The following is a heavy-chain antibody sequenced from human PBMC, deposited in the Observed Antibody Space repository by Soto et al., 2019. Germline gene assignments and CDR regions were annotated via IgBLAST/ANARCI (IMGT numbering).Heavy chain of an antibody. CDR1: GFTFSRYW. D-gene: IGHD3-10*01. J-gene: IGHJ4*02. CDR2: INGDESST. CDR3: VRSGDYVSGTHPFDY. Sequence: EVQLVESGGGLVQPGASLRLSCEASGFTFSRYWMRWVRQAPGKGPQWVSRINGDESSTSHADSVWGRFTITRDNAKSTLYLEMNSLRAEDTAVYYCVRSGDYVSGTHPFDYWGQGTMVTVS. V-gene: IGHV3-74*03.